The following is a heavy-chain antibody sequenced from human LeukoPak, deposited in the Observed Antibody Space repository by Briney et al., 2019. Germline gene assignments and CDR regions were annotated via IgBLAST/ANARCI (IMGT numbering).Heavy chain of an antibody. V-gene: IGHV1-46*01. J-gene: IGHJ6*02. CDR1: GYTFTSYY. D-gene: IGHD4-11*01. CDR3: ARSKSYYHGVDV. CDR2: INPSGGST. Sequence: ASVKVSCKPSGYTFTSYYIHWVRQAPGQGLEGMGIINPSGGSTSYAQRFQGRVTMTRDTSTSTVYMEVSSLRSEDTAMYYCARSKSYYHGVDVWGQGTTVTVSS.